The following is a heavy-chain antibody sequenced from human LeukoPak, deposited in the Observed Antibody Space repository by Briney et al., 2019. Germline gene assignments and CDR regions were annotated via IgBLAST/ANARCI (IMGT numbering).Heavy chain of an antibody. CDR3: ARDIGLFSGWYEVYDY. CDR2: ISAYNGNT. V-gene: IGHV1-18*01. D-gene: IGHD6-19*01. CDR1: GYTFTSYG. J-gene: IGHJ4*02. Sequence: ASVKVSCKASGYTFTSYGISWVRQAPGQGLEWMGWISAYNGNTNYAQKLQGRVTMTTDTSTSTAYMELRSLRSDDPPVYYCARDIGLFSGWYEVYDYWGQGTLVTVSS.